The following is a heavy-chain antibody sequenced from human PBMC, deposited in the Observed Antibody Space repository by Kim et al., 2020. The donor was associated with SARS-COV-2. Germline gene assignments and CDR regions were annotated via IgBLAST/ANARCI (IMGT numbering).Heavy chain of an antibody. CDR1: GYSFTSYW. CDR2: IYPGDSDT. CDR3: ARRGGGISGSYLRRGFDP. D-gene: IGHD3-10*01. Sequence: GESLKISCKGSGYSFTSYWIGWVRQMPGKGLEWMGIIYPGDSDTRYSPSFQGQVTISADKSISTAYLQWSSLKASDTAMYYCARRGGGISGSYLRRGFDPWGQGTLVTVSS. J-gene: IGHJ5*02. V-gene: IGHV5-51*01.